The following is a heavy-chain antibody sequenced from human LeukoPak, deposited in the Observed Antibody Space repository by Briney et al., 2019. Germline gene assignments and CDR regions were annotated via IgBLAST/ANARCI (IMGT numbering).Heavy chain of an antibody. Sequence: SVKVSCKASGGTFSSYAISWVRQAPGQGLEWMGGIIPIFGTANYAQKFQGRVTITTDESTSTAYMELSSLRSEDTAVYYCATLTSGIAVAGTTDYWGQGTLVTVSS. CDR3: ATLTSGIAVAGTTDY. CDR2: IIPIFGTA. V-gene: IGHV1-69*05. J-gene: IGHJ4*02. CDR1: GGTFSSYA. D-gene: IGHD6-19*01.